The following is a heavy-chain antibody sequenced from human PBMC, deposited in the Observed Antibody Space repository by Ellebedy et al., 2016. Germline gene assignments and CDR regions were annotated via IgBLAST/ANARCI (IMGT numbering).Heavy chain of an antibody. V-gene: IGHV3-30*04. CDR1: GFTFSSYA. CDR3: ARSRVDSSGYYYGPLLA. J-gene: IGHJ5*02. CDR2: ISYDGSNK. D-gene: IGHD3-22*01. Sequence: GESLKIFCAASGFTFSSYAMHWVRQAPGKGLEWVAVISYDGSNKYYADSVKGRFTISRDNYKNTLYLQMNSLRAEDTAVYYCARSRVDSSGYYYGPLLAWGQGTLVTVSS.